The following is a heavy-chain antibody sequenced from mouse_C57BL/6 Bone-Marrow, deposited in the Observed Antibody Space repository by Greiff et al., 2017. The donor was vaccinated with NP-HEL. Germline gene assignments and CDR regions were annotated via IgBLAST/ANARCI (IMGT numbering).Heavy chain of an antibody. CDR3: ARDTTGYYFDY. Sequence: VKLMESGAELAKPGASVKLSCKASGYTFTSYWMHWVKQRPGQGLEWIGYINPSSGYTKYNQKFKDKATLTAVKSSSTAYMQLSSLTYEDSAVYYCARDTTGYYFDYWGQGTTLTVSS. D-gene: IGHD2-12*01. CDR1: GYTFTSYW. J-gene: IGHJ2*01. CDR2: INPSSGYT. V-gene: IGHV1-7*01.